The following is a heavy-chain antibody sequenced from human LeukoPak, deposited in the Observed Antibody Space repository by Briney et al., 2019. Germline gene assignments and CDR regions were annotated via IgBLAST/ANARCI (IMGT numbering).Heavy chain of an antibody. CDR3: AKPPGLRRLDP. V-gene: IGHV3-23*01. D-gene: IGHD5-12*01. Sequence: PGGSLRLSCAASGFSFSNYAMSWVRQAPGKGLEWVSAISGRDGSTYYAGSVKGRFTISRDNSKNTLYLQMNSLRAEDTAVYYCAKPPGLRRLDPWGQGTLVTVSS. CDR1: GFSFSNYA. J-gene: IGHJ5*02. CDR2: ISGRDGST.